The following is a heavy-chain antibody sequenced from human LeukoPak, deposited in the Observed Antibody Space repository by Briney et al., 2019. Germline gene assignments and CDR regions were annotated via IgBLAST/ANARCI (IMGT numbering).Heavy chain of an antibody. D-gene: IGHD5-24*01. J-gene: IGHJ6*03. CDR3: ARGRGYYYYMDV. CDR2: IIPIFGTA. CDR1: GGTFSSYA. V-gene: IGHV1-69*06. Sequence: SVTXSCKASGGTFSSYAISWVRQAPGQGLEWMGGIIPIFGTANYAQKFQGRVTITADKSTSTAYMELSSLRSEDTAVYYCARGRGYYYYMDVWGKGTTVTVSS.